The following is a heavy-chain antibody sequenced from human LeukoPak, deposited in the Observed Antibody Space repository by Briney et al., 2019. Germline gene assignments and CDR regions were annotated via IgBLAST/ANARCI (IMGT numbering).Heavy chain of an antibody. CDR3: ARAGYSSSWYPFYFDY. D-gene: IGHD6-13*01. V-gene: IGHV3-21*01. Sequence: GGSLRLSCAASGFTFSSYSMNWVRQAPGKGLEWVSSISSSSSYIYYADSVKGRFTISRDNAKNSLYLQMNSLRAEDTAVYYCARAGYSSSWYPFYFDYWGQGTLVTVSS. CDR1: GFTFSSYS. J-gene: IGHJ4*02. CDR2: ISSSSSYI.